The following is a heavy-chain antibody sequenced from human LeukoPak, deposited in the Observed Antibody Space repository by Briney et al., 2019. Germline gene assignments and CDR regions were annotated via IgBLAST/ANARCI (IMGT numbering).Heavy chain of an antibody. CDR1: GFTFRNYG. Sequence: GRSLRLSCAASGFTFRNYGMHWVRQAPGKGLEWVAVIWYDGSNKYYADSVKGRFTISRDNSKNTLYLQMNSLRAEDTAVYYCARVPCGGDCYWVDYWGQGTLVTVSS. D-gene: IGHD2-21*02. J-gene: IGHJ4*02. CDR3: ARVPCGGDCYWVDY. CDR2: IWYDGSNK. V-gene: IGHV3-33*01.